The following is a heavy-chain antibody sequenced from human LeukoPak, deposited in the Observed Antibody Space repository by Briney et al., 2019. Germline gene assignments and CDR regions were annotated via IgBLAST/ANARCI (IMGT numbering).Heavy chain of an antibody. J-gene: IGHJ4*02. Sequence: GASVKVSCKASGYTFTSYAMYWVRQAPGQRLEWMGWINAGNGNTKYSQEFQGRVTITRDTSASTAYMELSSLRSEDMAVYYCARVASYYDSSGYYYFDYWGQGTLVTVSS. V-gene: IGHV1-3*03. CDR1: GYTFTSYA. CDR2: INAGNGNT. D-gene: IGHD3-22*01. CDR3: ARVASYYDSSGYYYFDY.